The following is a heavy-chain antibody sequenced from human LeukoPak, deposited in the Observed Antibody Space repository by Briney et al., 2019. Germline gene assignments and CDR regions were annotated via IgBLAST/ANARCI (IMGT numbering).Heavy chain of an antibody. CDR3: AKDIGGSSWYPTFFDY. V-gene: IGHV3-30*18. CDR1: GFTFSSYG. CDR2: ISYDGSNK. D-gene: IGHD6-13*01. J-gene: IGHJ4*02. Sequence: GGSLRLSCAASGFTFSSYGMHWVRQAPGKGLEWVAVISYDGSNKYYADSVKGRFTISRDNSKNTLYLQMNSLRDEDTAVYYCAKDIGGSSWYPTFFDYWGQGTLVTVSS.